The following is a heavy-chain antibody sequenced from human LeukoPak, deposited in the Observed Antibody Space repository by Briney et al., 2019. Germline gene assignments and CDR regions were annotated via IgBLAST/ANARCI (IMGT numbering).Heavy chain of an antibody. CDR3: ARGGIRGVTWNWLDP. J-gene: IGHJ5*02. D-gene: IGHD3-10*01. Sequence: GGSLRLSCAASGFTFSSYDMHWVRQATGRGLEWVSGVAGAGDTYYADSVKGRFTISRENGKNSLYLQMNSLRAGDTAVYYCARGGIRGVTWNWLDPWGQRTLVTVSS. CDR2: VAGAGDT. CDR1: GFTFSSYD. V-gene: IGHV3-13*01.